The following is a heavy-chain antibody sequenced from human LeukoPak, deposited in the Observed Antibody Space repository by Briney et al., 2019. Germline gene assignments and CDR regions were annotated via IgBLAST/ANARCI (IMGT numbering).Heavy chain of an antibody. CDR2: ISGSGGST. D-gene: IGHD6-19*01. J-gene: IGHJ4*02. V-gene: IGHV3-23*01. Sequence: GGSLRLSCAASGFTFSSYAMSWVRQAPGKGLEWVSAISGSGGSTYYADSVKGRFTISRDSSKNTLYLQMNSLRAEDTAVYYCAKDIGIAVAGTLSYWGQGTLVTVSS. CDR3: AKDIGIAVAGTLSY. CDR1: GFTFSSYA.